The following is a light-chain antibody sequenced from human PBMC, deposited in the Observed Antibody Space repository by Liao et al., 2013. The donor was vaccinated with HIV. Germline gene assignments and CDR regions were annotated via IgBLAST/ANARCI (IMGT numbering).Light chain of an antibody. J-gene: IGLJ1*01. CDR3: QVWDSSSDHPGYV. Sequence: SYELTQPPSVSVAPGKTARITCGGNNIGSKSVLWYQQRPGQAPVLVIYYDSDRPSGIPERFSGSNSGNTATLTISRVEAGDEADYYCQVWDSSSDHPGYVFGTGTKVTVL. CDR2: YDS. CDR1: NIGSKS. V-gene: IGLV3-21*01.